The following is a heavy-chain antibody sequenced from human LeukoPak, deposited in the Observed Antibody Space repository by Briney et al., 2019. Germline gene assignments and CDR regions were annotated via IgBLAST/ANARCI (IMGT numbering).Heavy chain of an antibody. J-gene: IGHJ4*02. V-gene: IGHV3-11*01. CDR2: ISSSGSTI. CDR1: GFTFSDYY. Sequence: PGGSLRLSCAASGFTFSDYYMSWIRQAPGKGLEWVSYISSSGSTIYYADSVKGRFTISRDNAKNSLYPQMNSLRAEDTAVYYCARERKSSGQRALFDYWGQGTLVTVSS. CDR3: ARERKSSGQRALFDY. D-gene: IGHD6-19*01.